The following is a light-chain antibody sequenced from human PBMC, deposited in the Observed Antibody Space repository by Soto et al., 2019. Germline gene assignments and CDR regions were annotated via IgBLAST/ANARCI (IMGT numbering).Light chain of an antibody. V-gene: IGKV3-11*01. CDR2: DAS. J-gene: IGKJ4*01. CDR3: QQYYSSPLT. Sequence: EIVLTQSPATLSLSPGERATLSCRASQSVSSYLAWYQQRPGQAPRLLIYDASNRATGIPARFSGSGSGTDFTLTISSLEPEDFAVYYCQQYYSSPLTFGGGPKVEIK. CDR1: QSVSSY.